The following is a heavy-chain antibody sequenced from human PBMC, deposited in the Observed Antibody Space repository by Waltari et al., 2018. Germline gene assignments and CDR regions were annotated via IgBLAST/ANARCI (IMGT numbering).Heavy chain of an antibody. CDR1: GYTFPGPH. Sequence: VQLVQSGPAVKQPGASVQVSSKASGYTFPGPHRHWVRQAPGQGLEWMGRINPDSGATTYAQKFQGRVTMTRDTSISTAYMELSSLTSDDTAVYYCTRSWIQLWTPDFDYWGQGTLVTVSS. D-gene: IGHD5-18*01. CDR2: INPDSGAT. V-gene: IGHV1-2*06. J-gene: IGHJ4*02. CDR3: TRSWIQLWTPDFDY.